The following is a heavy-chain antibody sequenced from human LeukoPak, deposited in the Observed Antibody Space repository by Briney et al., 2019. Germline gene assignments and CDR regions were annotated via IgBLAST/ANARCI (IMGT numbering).Heavy chain of an antibody. CDR1: GFTFSSDA. CDR2: VSGNGDRR. Sequence: GGSLRLSCAASGFTFSSDAMSWVRQAPGKGMEGESDVSGNGDRRYYAESVKGGYTIYRDNTKNTLYLQMNSLRGEDTAVYDCASGDSSGYYPGWCQHWGQGTQVTVSS. J-gene: IGHJ1*01. CDR3: ASGDSSGYYPGWCQH. D-gene: IGHD3-22*01. V-gene: IGHV3-23*01.